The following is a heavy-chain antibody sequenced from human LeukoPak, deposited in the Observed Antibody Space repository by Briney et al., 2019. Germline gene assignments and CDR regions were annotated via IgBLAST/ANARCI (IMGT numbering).Heavy chain of an antibody. Sequence: KPSQTLSLTCAVSGGSISSGGYSWSWIRQPPGKGLEWIGYIYHSGSTYYNPSLKSRVTISVDTSKNQFSLKLSSVTAADTAVYYCARTKYYDILTGYFYGMDVWGQGTTVTVSS. CDR1: GGSISSGGYS. CDR3: ARTKYYDILTGYFYGMDV. D-gene: IGHD3-9*01. V-gene: IGHV4-30-2*01. CDR2: IYHSGST. J-gene: IGHJ6*02.